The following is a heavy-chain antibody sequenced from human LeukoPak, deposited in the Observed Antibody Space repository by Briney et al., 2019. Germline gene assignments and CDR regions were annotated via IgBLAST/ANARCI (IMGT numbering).Heavy chain of an antibody. CDR3: ARDGYSSGWYPEAFDI. D-gene: IGHD6-19*01. CDR1: GGSFSIYY. CDR2: IYTSGST. J-gene: IGHJ3*02. Sequence: PSETLSLTCTVSGGSFSIYYWSWIRQPAGKGLEYIGRIYTSGSTNYNPSLKSRVTISVDKSKNQFSLKLSSVTAADTAVYYCARDGYSSGWYPEAFDIWGQGTMVTVSS. V-gene: IGHV4-4*07.